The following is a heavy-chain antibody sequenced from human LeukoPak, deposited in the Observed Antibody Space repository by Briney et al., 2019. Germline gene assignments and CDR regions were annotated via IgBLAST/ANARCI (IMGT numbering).Heavy chain of an antibody. CDR2: IYYSGST. CDR3: ARGPRAGYSSSWYREPIDY. J-gene: IGHJ4*02. V-gene: IGHV4-39*01. CDR1: GGSISSSSYY. Sequence: SETLSLTCTVSGGSISSSSYYWGWIRQPPGKGLEWIGSIYYSGSTYYNPSLKSRVTISVDTSKNQFSLKLSSVTAADTAVYYCARGPRAGYSSSWYREPIDYWGQGTLVTVSS. D-gene: IGHD6-13*01.